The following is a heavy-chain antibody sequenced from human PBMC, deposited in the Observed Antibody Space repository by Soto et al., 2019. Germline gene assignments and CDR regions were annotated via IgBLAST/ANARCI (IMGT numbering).Heavy chain of an antibody. CDR2: INHSGST. CDR1: GGSFSGYY. V-gene: IGHV4-34*01. J-gene: IGHJ4*02. Sequence: SETMSLTCAVYGGSFSGYYWSWIRQPPGKGLEWIGEINHSGSTNYNPSLKSRVTISVDTSKNQFSLKLSSVTAADTAVYYCARGLAAAPEINFDYWGQGTLVTVSS. D-gene: IGHD6-13*01. CDR3: ARGLAAAPEINFDY.